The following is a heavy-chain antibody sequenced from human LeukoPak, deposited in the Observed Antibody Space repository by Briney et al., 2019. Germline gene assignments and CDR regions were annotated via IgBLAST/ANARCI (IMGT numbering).Heavy chain of an antibody. CDR3: ARDRVLRYFDWLLYYYYGMDV. Sequence: ASVKVSCKASGYTFTSYGISWVRQAPGQGLEWMGWISAYNGNTNYAQKLQGRVTMTTDTSTSTAYMGLRSLRSDDTAVYYCARDRVLRYFDWLLYYYYGMDVWGQGTTVTVSS. CDR2: ISAYNGNT. CDR1: GYTFTSYG. J-gene: IGHJ6*02. D-gene: IGHD3-9*01. V-gene: IGHV1-18*01.